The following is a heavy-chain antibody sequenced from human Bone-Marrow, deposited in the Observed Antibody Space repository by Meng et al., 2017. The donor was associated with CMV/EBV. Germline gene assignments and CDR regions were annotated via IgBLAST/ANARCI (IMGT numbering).Heavy chain of an antibody. Sequence: QTTFRMAGPTLVQPTQTLTLTCTVSGLSLRTSGVGGGWIRQPPGKALEWLALIYWDDDKRYSPSLKSRLTITKDTSKNQVVLTMTNMDPVDTATYYCAHSYGDYAGDYWGQGTLVTVSS. D-gene: IGHD4-17*01. CDR3: AHSYGDYAGDY. CDR1: GLSLRTSGVG. CDR2: IYWDDDK. V-gene: IGHV2-5*02. J-gene: IGHJ4*02.